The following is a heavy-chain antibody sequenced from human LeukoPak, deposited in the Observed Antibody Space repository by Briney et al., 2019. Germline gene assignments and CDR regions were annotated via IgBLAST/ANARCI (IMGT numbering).Heavy chain of an antibody. V-gene: IGHV4-4*02. D-gene: IGHD1-26*01. J-gene: IGHJ4*02. CDR1: GDSISGTNW. CDR2: MYHTGSS. Sequence: PSETLSLTCAVSGDSISGTNWWSWVRQSPGKGLEWIGEMYHTGSSNYNPSLKSRVTISVDKSKNQFSLRLSSVTAADTAVYYCARFFRTVWELPYYWGPGTLVTVSS. CDR3: ARFFRTVWELPYY.